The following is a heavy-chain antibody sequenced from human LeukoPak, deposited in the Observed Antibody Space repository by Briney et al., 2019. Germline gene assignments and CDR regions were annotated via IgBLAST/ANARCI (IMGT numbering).Heavy chain of an antibody. D-gene: IGHD3-10*01. CDR1: GYTFTSYA. Sequence: GASVKVSCKASGYTFTSYAMHWVRQAPGQRLEWMGWINAGNGNTKYSQKFQGRVTITRDTSASTAYMELSSLRSEDTAVYYCARARITMVRGTIQSSFDYWGQGTLVTVSS. CDR3: ARARITMVRGTIQSSFDY. CDR2: INAGNGNT. V-gene: IGHV1-3*01. J-gene: IGHJ4*02.